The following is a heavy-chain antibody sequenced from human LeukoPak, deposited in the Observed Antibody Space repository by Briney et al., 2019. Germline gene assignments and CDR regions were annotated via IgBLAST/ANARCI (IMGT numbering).Heavy chain of an antibody. J-gene: IGHJ4*02. CDR3: ARGPFAHDYTDYA. CDR2: INHIGTT. Sequence: SETLSLTCAVYDGSFSDFYWSWIRQPPGMGLEWIGEINHIGTTNYNPSFKSRVSISVDTAKNQFSLRLNSVTAADTAVYYCARGPFAHDYTDYAWGQGTLVTVSS. V-gene: IGHV4-34*01. D-gene: IGHD4-11*01. CDR1: DGSFSDFY.